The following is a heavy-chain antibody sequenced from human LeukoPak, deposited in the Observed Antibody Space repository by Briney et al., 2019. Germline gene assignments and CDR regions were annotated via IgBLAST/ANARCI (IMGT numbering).Heavy chain of an antibody. Sequence: PSETLSLTCAVYGGSFSGYYWSWIRQPPGKGLEWIGEINHSGSTNYNPSLKSRVTISVDTSKNQFSLKLSSVTAADTAVYYCARHEYDFWSGRTGAFDIWGQGTMVTVSS. CDR1: GGSFSGYY. D-gene: IGHD3-3*01. CDR3: ARHEYDFWSGRTGAFDI. CDR2: INHSGST. J-gene: IGHJ3*02. V-gene: IGHV4-34*01.